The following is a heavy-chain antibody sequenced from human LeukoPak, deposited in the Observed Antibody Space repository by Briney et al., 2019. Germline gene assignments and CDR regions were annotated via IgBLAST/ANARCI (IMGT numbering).Heavy chain of an antibody. V-gene: IGHV1-69*01. CDR3: ARDQGSTWLQRTYYFDY. CDR1: GGTFSSYA. J-gene: IGHJ4*02. D-gene: IGHD5-24*01. CDR2: IIPIFGTA. Sequence: ASVKVSCKASGGTFSSYAISWVRQAPGQGLEWMGGIIPIFGTANYAQKFQGRVTITADESTSTAYMELSSLRSEDTAVYYCARDQGSTWLQRTYYFDYWGQGTLVTVSS.